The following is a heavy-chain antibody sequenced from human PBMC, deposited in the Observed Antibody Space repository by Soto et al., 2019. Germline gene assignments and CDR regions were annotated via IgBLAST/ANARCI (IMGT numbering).Heavy chain of an antibody. CDR3: ARGGSNDWQVAFDI. CDR1: GVSFSTYY. CDR2: INHSGSN. V-gene: IGHV4-34*01. D-gene: IGHD3-9*01. J-gene: IGHJ3*02. Sequence: SETLSLTCVVSGVSFSTYYYNWIRQSPGKGLEWIGEINHSGSNNYSPSLKSRVTMSLDTSKNQFSLKLTSVTAADTAVYYCARGGSNDWQVAFDIWGQGTMDTVSS.